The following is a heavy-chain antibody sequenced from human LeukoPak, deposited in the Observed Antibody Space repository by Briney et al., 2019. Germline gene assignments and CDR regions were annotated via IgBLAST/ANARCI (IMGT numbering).Heavy chain of an antibody. V-gene: IGHV3-23*01. CDR1: GFTVSSNY. CDR2: ISGSGGST. D-gene: IGHD6-13*01. J-gene: IGHJ4*02. CDR3: AKETAAGPFDY. Sequence: GGSLRLSCAASGFTVSSNYMSWVRQAPGKGLEWVSAISGSGGSTYYADSVKGRFTISRDNSKNTLYLQMNSLRAEDTAVYYCAKETAAGPFDYWGQGTLVTVSS.